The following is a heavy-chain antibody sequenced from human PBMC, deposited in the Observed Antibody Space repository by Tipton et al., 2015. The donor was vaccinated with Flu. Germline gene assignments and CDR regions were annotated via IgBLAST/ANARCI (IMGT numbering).Heavy chain of an antibody. J-gene: IGHJ3*02. V-gene: IGHV3-33*01. CDR1: GFTFSSYG. CDR2: IWYDGSNK. Sequence: SGFTFSSYGMHWVRQAPGKGLEWVAVIWYDGSNKYYADSVKGRFTISRDNSKNTLYLQMNSLRAEDTAVYYCARQITMIVVVPFDAFDIWGQGTMVTVSS. CDR3: ARQITMIVVVPFDAFDI. D-gene: IGHD3-22*01.